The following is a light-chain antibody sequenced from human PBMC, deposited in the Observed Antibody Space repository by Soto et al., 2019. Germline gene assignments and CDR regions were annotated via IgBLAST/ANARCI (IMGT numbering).Light chain of an antibody. CDR2: GAS. CDR3: QQYGSSPPLT. V-gene: IGKV3-20*01. J-gene: IGKJ4*01. Sequence: EIVLTQSPGTLSLSPGERATLSCRASQSVSSSYLAWYQQKPGQAPRLTLYGASSRATGIPDRFSGSGSGTDFTLTISRLEPEDFAVYYCQQYGSSPPLTFGGGTTVDLK. CDR1: QSVSSSY.